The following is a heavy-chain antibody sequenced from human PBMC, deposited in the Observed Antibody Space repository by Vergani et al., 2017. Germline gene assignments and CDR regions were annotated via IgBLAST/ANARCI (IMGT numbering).Heavy chain of an antibody. D-gene: IGHD2-15*01. V-gene: IGHV4-39*01. CDR2: IYYSGST. CDR3: ARNYCSGGSCKLDY. J-gene: IGHJ4*02. Sequence: QVQLQQWGAGLLKPSETLSLTCTVSGGSISSSSYYWGWIRQPPGKGLEWIGSIYYSGSTYYNPSLKSRVTISVDTSKNQFSLKLSSVTAADTAVYYCARNYCSGGSCKLDYWGQGTLVTVSS. CDR1: GGSISSSSYY.